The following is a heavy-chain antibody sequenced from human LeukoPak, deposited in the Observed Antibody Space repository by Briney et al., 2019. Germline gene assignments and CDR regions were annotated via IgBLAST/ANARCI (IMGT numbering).Heavy chain of an antibody. CDR1: GGSISSGGYY. J-gene: IGHJ4*02. V-gene: IGHV4-30-2*01. Sequence: PSETLSLTCTVSGGSISSGGYYWSWIRQPPGKGLEWIGYIYHSGSTYYNPSLKSRVTISVDRSKNQFSLKLSSVTAADTAVYYCARGALGGNAGYWGQGTLVTVSS. D-gene: IGHD4-23*01. CDR3: ARGALGGNAGY. CDR2: IYHSGST.